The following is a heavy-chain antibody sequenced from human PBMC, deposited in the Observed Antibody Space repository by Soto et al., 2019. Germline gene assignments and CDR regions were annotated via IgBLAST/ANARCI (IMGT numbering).Heavy chain of an antibody. CDR3: ARDPGGYCSSTSCSDHAFDI. D-gene: IGHD2-2*01. CDR1: GLTFSSYS. V-gene: IGHV3-48*01. CDR2: ISSSSSTI. Sequence: GGSLRLSCAASGLTFSSYSMNWVRQAPGKGLEWVSYISSSSSTIYYADSVKGRFTISRDNAKNSLYLQMNSLRAEDTAVYYCARDPGGYCSSTSCSDHAFDIWGQGTMVTVSS. J-gene: IGHJ3*02.